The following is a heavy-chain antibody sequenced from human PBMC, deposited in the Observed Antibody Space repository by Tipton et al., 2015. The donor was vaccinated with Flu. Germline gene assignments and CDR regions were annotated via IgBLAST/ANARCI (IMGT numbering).Heavy chain of an antibody. J-gene: IGHJ2*01. CDR2: IYSGGST. CDR3: AGNYYDSHRYFDL. V-gene: IGHV3-66*02. Sequence: SLRLSCAASGFTVSSNYMSWVRQAPGKGLEWVSVIYSGGSTYYADSVKGRFTISRDNSKNTLYLQMNSLRAEDTAVYYCAGNYYDSHRYFDLWGRGTLVTVSS. D-gene: IGHD3-22*01. CDR1: GFTVSSNY.